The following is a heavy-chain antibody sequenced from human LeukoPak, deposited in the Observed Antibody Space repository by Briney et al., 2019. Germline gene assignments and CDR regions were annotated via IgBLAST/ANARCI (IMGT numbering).Heavy chain of an antibody. J-gene: IGHJ4*02. CDR1: GFTFDDYA. D-gene: IGHD3-22*01. Sequence: GGSLRLSCAASGFTFDDYAMHWVRQAPGKGLEWVSGISWNSGSIGYADSVKGRFTISRDNAKNSLYLQMNSLRAEDTALYYCAKDIGPYYDSSGYRDYWGQGTLVTVSS. CDR2: ISWNSGSI. V-gene: IGHV3-9*01. CDR3: AKDIGPYYDSSGYRDY.